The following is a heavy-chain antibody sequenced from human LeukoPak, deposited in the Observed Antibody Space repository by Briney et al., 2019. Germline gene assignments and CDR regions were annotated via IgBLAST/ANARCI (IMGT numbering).Heavy chain of an antibody. Sequence: GGSLRLSCAASGFTFSSYGMHWVRQAPGKGLEWVAFIRYDGSNKYYADSVKGRFTISRDNSKNTLYLQMNSLRAEDAAVYYCARDPTITGTTGGFDYWGQGTLVTVSS. J-gene: IGHJ4*02. CDR3: ARDPTITGTTGGFDY. CDR2: IRYDGSNK. V-gene: IGHV3-30*02. CDR1: GFTFSSYG. D-gene: IGHD1-7*01.